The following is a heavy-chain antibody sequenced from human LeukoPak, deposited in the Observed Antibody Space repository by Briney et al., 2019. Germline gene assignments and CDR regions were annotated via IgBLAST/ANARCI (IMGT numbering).Heavy chain of an antibody. CDR1: GFTFSSYW. CDR3: ARGNYDSSGYYYFFDY. CDR2: IKQDGSEK. D-gene: IGHD3-22*01. J-gene: IGHJ4*02. V-gene: IGHV3-7*04. Sequence: GGSLRLSCAASGFTFSSYWMNWVRQAPGKGLEWVANIKQDGSEKYYVDSVKGRFTISRDNAKNSPYLQMNSLRAEDTAVYYCARGNYDSSGYYYFFDYWGQGTLVTVSS.